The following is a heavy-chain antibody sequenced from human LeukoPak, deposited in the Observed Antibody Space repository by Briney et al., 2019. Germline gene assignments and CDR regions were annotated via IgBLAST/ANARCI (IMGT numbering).Heavy chain of an antibody. CDR1: GFTFDDYA. J-gene: IGHJ4*02. D-gene: IGHD5-18*01. CDR3: AKDIRGYSYGNFDY. V-gene: IGHV3-9*01. Sequence: GGSLRLSCAASGFTFDDYAMHWVRQAPGKGLEWVSGISWYSGSIGYADSVKGRFTISRDNAKNSLYLQMNSLRAEDTALYYCAKDIRGYSYGNFDYWGQGTLVTVSS. CDR2: ISWYSGSI.